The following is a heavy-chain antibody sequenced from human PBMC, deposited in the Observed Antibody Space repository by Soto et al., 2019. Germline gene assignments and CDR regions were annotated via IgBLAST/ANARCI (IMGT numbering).Heavy chain of an antibody. Sequence: LRLSCAASGFTFSSYAMHWVRQAPGKGLEWVAVISYDGSNKYYADSVKGRFTISRDNSKNTLYLQMNSLRAEDTAVYYCARDHYSSYCGGDCYYFDYWGQGTLVTVSS. CDR1: GFTFSSYA. J-gene: IGHJ4*02. V-gene: IGHV3-30-3*01. CDR3: ARDHYSSYCGGDCYYFDY. CDR2: ISYDGSNK. D-gene: IGHD2-21*02.